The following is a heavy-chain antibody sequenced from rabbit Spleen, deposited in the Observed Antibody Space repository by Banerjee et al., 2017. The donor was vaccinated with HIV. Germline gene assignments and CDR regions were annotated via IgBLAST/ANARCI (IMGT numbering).Heavy chain of an antibody. CDR1: GFSLTSYH. V-gene: IGHV1S40*01. D-gene: IGHD4-1*01. CDR2: IAGNIDATT. Sequence: QSLEESGGDLVKPGTSLALTCTASGFSLTSYHMCWVRQAPGKGLEWIACIAGNIDATTYYANWAKGRFTISKPSSTMVTLQVTSLTAADTATYFCAREDARTGWSFNLWGQGTLVTVS. J-gene: IGHJ4*01. CDR3: AREDARTGWSFNL.